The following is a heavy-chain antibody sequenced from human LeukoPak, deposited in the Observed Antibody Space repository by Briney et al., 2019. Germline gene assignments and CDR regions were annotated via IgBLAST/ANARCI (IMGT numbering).Heavy chain of an antibody. V-gene: IGHV3-48*01. CDR1: GFILSTYS. J-gene: IGHJ4*02. Sequence: PGGSLRLSCEASGFILSTYSMNWVRQAPGKGLEWVSYISSSSSTIYYADSVKGRFTISRDNAKNSLSLQMNSLRAEDTAVFYCARQSRPGYFDYWGQGTLVTVSS. CDR2: ISSSSSTI. CDR3: ARQSRPGYFDY.